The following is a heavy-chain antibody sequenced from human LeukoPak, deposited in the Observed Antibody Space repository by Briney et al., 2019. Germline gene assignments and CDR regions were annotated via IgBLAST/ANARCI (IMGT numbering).Heavy chain of an antibody. CDR3: ARGTVDIVVVPAAIHYYYYYMDV. J-gene: IGHJ6*03. CDR2: ISAYNGNT. D-gene: IGHD2-2*03. V-gene: IGHV1-18*01. Sequence: ASVKVSCKASGYTLTSYGISWVRQAPGQGLEWMGWISAYNGNTNYAQKLQGRVTMTTDTSTSTAYMELRSLRSDDTAVYYCARGTVDIVVVPAAIHYYYYYMDVWGKGTTVTVSS. CDR1: GYTLTSYG.